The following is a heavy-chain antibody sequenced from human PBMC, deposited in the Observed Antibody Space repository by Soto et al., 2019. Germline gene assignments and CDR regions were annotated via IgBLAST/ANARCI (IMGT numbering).Heavy chain of an antibody. J-gene: IGHJ4*02. CDR1: GYTFRDYY. CDR2: IDTSSTKI. D-gene: IGHD3-3*01. V-gene: IGHV3-11*01. CDR3: ASHYDMWSGYLSPVDY. Sequence: QVQLVESGGDLVKRGGSLRLSCAASGYTFRDYYMSGIRQAPGKGLEWISYIDTSSTKIYYADSVKGRFTISRDNAKNALYLEMNSLRDEDTAVYYCASHYDMWSGYLSPVDYWGQGTLVTVSS.